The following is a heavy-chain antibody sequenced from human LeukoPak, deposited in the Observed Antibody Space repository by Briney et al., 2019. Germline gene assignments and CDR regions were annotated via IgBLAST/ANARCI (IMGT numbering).Heavy chain of an antibody. D-gene: IGHD6-19*01. CDR2: MNPNSGNT. J-gene: IGHJ5*02. V-gene: IGHV1-8*01. Sequence: GASVKVSCKASGYTFTSYDINWVRQATGQGLEWMGWMNPNSGNTGYAQKFQGRVTMTRNTSISTAYMELSSLRSEDTAVYYCARILRKRYSSGWYRWFDPWGQGTLVTVSS. CDR3: ARILRKRYSSGWYRWFDP. CDR1: GYTFTSYD.